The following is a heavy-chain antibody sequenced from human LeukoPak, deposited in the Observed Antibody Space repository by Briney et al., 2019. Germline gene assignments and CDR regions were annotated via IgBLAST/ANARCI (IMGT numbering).Heavy chain of an antibody. D-gene: IGHD3-22*01. J-gene: IGHJ4*02. V-gene: IGHV4-30-4*01. CDR3: ASNSNYYDSSGYTGY. CDR1: GGSISSGDYY. Sequence: PSETLSLTCTVSGGSISSGDYYWSWIRQPPGKGLEWIGYIYYSGSTYYNPSLKSRVTISVDTSKNQFSLKLSSVTAADTAVYYCASNSNYYDSSGYTGYWGQGTLVTVSS. CDR2: IYYSGST.